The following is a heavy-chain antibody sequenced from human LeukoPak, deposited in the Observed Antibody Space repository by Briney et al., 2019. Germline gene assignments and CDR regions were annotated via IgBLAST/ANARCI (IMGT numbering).Heavy chain of an antibody. Sequence: PGGSLRLSCAASGFTLSNHAMSWVREAPGEGLEWVAGISGSGGSTYYADSVKGRFTISRDNSKNMVYLQMNSLRAEDTAVYYCAKEVGYSYGYSNHWGQGTLVTVSS. V-gene: IGHV3-23*01. CDR3: AKEVGYSYGYSNH. D-gene: IGHD5-18*01. CDR2: ISGSGGST. CDR1: GFTLSNHA. J-gene: IGHJ5*02.